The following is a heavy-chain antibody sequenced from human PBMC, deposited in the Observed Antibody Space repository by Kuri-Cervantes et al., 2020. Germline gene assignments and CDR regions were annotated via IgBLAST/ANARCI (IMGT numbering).Heavy chain of an antibody. CDR3: ARRGVTTLYYYYYMDV. Sequence: KVSCKGSGYSFTTYWIGWVRQMPGKGLEWMGVIYPGDSDTIYNPSFQGQVTISADKSISTAYLQWSSLKASDTAMYYCARRGVTTLYYYYYMDVWGKGTTVTVSS. V-gene: IGHV5-51*01. CDR2: IYPGDSDT. D-gene: IGHD4-17*01. J-gene: IGHJ6*03. CDR1: GYSFTTYW.